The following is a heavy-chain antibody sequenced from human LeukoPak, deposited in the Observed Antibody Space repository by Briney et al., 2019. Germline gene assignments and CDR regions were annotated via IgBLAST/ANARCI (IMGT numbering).Heavy chain of an antibody. CDR3: TKGGGGWYPIDY. J-gene: IGHJ4*02. CDR1: GFTFSNYG. CDR2: INENAANT. Sequence: HTGGSLRLSCAASGFTFSNYGMSWVRQAPGKGLEWVSTINENAANTHYADSVKGRFTISRDNSKNTLLLQMNSLRADDTALYYCTKGGGGWYPIDYWGQGTLVIVSS. D-gene: IGHD6-19*01. V-gene: IGHV3-23*01.